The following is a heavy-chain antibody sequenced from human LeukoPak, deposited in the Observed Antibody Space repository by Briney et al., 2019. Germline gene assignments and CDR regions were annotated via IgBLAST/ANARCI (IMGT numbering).Heavy chain of an antibody. CDR3: ASMATIEDAFDY. V-gene: IGHV4-38-2*02. Sequence: SETLSLTCTVSGYSISSGYYWGWIRQPPGKGLEWIGSIYHSGSTYYNPSLKSRVTISVDTSENQFSLKLSSVTAADTAVYYCASMATIEDAFDYWGQGTLVTVSS. CDR2: IYHSGST. D-gene: IGHD5-24*01. CDR1: GYSISSGYY. J-gene: IGHJ4*02.